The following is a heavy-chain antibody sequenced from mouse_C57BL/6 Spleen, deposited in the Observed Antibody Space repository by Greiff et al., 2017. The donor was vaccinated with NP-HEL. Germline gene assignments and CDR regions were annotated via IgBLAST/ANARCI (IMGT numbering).Heavy chain of an antibody. CDR2: ISYDGSN. Sequence: EVKLQESGPGLVKPSQSLSLTCSVTGYSITSGYYWNWIRQFPGNKLEWMGYISYDGSNNYNPSLKNRISITRDTSKNQFFLKLNSVTTEDTATYYCARPYYYGSSSWFAYWGQGTLVTVSA. J-gene: IGHJ3*01. V-gene: IGHV3-6*01. CDR3: ARPYYYGSSSWFAY. D-gene: IGHD1-1*01. CDR1: GYSITSGYY.